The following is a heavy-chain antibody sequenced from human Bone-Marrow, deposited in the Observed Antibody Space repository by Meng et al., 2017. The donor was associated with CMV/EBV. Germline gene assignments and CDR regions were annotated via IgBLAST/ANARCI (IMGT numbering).Heavy chain of an antibody. J-gene: IGHJ6*02. Sequence: GESLKISCAASGFTFSSYAMHWVRQAPGKGLEWVAVISYDGSNKYYADSVKGRFTISRDNSKNTLYLQMNSLRAEDTAVYYCASLPTIAYYYYGMDVWGQGNTVTVSS. CDR1: GFTFSSYA. D-gene: IGHD4/OR15-4a*01. CDR3: ASLPTIAYYYYGMDV. CDR2: ISYDGSNK. V-gene: IGHV3-30-3*01.